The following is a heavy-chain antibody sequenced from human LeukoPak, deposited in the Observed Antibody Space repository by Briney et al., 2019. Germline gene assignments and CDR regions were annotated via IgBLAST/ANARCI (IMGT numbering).Heavy chain of an antibody. CDR1: GFTFNNNA. V-gene: IGHV3-48*03. D-gene: IGHD2-2*02. Sequence: PGGSLRLSCATSGFTFNNNAMSWVRQAPGKGLEWVSYSSSSGSTIYYAGSVKGRFTVSRDNAKNSLYLQMNSLRAEDTAVYYCARDPGHCSSTSCYKFFDYWGQGTLVTVSS. CDR2: SSSSGSTI. CDR3: ARDPGHCSSTSCYKFFDY. J-gene: IGHJ4*02.